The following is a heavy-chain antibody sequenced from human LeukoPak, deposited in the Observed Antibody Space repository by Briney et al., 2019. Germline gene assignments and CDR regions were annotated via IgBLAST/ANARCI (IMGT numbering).Heavy chain of an antibody. CDR3: AREGDSSSWYTPIYYYYYGMDV. V-gene: IGHV1-18*01. J-gene: IGHJ6*02. CDR1: GYTFTSYG. Sequence: ASVKVSCKASGYTFTSYGISWVRQAPGQGLEWMGWISAYNGNTNYAQKLQGRVTMTTDTSTSTAYMELRSLRSEDTAVYYCAREGDSSSWYTPIYYYYYGMDVWGQGTTVTVSS. D-gene: IGHD6-13*01. CDR2: ISAYNGNT.